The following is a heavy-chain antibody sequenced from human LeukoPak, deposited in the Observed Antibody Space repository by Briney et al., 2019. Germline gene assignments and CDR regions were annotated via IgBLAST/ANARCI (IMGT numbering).Heavy chain of an antibody. V-gene: IGHV3-33*01. J-gene: IGHJ4*02. CDR3: ARDSQVLEIDY. D-gene: IGHD3-3*01. CDR2: IWFDGTNK. Sequence: GGSLRLSCAASGFAFSSYNMHWVRQAPGKGLEGVAVIWFDGTNKYYADSVKGRFTISRDNSKNALYLQMNSLGAEDTAVYYCARDSQVLEIDYWGQGTLVTVSS. CDR1: GFAFSSYN.